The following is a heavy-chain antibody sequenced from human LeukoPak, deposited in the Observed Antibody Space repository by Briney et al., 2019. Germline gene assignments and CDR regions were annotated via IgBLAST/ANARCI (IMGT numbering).Heavy chain of an antibody. V-gene: IGHV5-51*01. CDR3: ARAFVAGAGYYYGLDV. D-gene: IGHD6-19*01. J-gene: IGHJ6*02. CDR2: SYPHDSET. CDR1: GYAFTSYS. Sequence: GESLKISCKGSGYAFTSYSITWVRQMPGKGLEWMGISYPHDSETRYSPSLQDQVTISADKSISTAYLQWNSLKASDTAIYYCARAFVAGAGYYYGLDVWGQGTTVAVSS.